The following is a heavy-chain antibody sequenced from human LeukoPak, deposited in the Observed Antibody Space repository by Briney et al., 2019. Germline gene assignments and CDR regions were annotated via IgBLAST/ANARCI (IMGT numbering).Heavy chain of an antibody. J-gene: IGHJ4*02. D-gene: IGHD3-22*01. V-gene: IGHV4-59*01. Sequence: PSETLSLTCTVSGGSISSYYWSWIRQPPGKGLEWIGYIYYSGSTNYNPSLKSRVTISVDTSKNQFSLKLSSVTAADTAVYYCARGRYYDSSGYYFDYWGQGTMVTVSS. CDR1: GGSISSYY. CDR3: ARGRYYDSSGYYFDY. CDR2: IYYSGST.